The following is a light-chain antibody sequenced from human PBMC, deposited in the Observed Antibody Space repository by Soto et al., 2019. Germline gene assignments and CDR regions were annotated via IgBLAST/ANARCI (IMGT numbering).Light chain of an antibody. CDR1: SSDVGGYDL. CDR3: CSYAGSSTYV. Sequence: QSALTQPASVSGSPGQSITISCTGTSSDVGGYDLVSWYQRHPGKAPRLVIYAVEKRPSGVSIRFSGSRSGNTASLTISGLQSEDEADYYCCSYAGSSTYVFGTGTKLTVL. V-gene: IGLV2-23*02. CDR2: AVE. J-gene: IGLJ1*01.